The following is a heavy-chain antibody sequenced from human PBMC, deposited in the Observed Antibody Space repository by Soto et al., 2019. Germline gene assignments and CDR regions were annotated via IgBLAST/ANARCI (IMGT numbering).Heavy chain of an antibody. J-gene: IGHJ6*03. D-gene: IGHD3-3*01. CDR3: ARDVARTYYDFWSGPYPYYYMDV. Sequence: ASVKVSCKAPGYTFTGYYMHWVRQAPGQGLEWMGWINPNSGGTNYAQKFQGWVTMTRDTSISTAYMELSRLRSDDTAVYYCARDVARTYYDFWSGPYPYYYMDVWGKGTTVTVSS. CDR2: INPNSGGT. CDR1: GYTFTGYY. V-gene: IGHV1-2*04.